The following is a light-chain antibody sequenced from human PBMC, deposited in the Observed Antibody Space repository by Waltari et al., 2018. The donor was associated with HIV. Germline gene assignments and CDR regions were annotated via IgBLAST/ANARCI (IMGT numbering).Light chain of an antibody. CDR3: SSYTSSSTLDV. CDR1: KGDVGRLNC. CDR2: EVD. Sequence: QSALTHPAPVSESPGQSLTISRTGTKGDVGRLNCFTWYPQYTRNGPKLILYEVDNPPSGVSDRFSGSKSGNTASQTISGLQADDEADYYCSSYTSSSTLDVFGTGTEVTVL. V-gene: IGLV2-14*01. J-gene: IGLJ1*01.